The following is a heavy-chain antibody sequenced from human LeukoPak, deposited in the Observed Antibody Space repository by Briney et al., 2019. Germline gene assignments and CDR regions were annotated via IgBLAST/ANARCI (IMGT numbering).Heavy chain of an antibody. V-gene: IGHV4-39*07. CDR2: IYYSEST. D-gene: IGHD3-10*01. J-gene: IGHJ6*03. Sequence: SETLSLTCTVSGGSISSSSYHWGWIRQPPGKGVEWIGSIYYSESTYYNQSLKSRVTISVDTSKNQLSLKLSSVTAADTAVYYCAMPPFGELSGYYYMDVWGKGTTVTVSS. CDR3: AMPPFGELSGYYYMDV. CDR1: GGSISSSSYH.